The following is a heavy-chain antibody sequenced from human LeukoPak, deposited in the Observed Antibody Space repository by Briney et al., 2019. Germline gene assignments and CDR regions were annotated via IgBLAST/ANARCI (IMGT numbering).Heavy chain of an antibody. CDR3: ARGSERCSSTSCPNKPFDY. D-gene: IGHD2-2*01. J-gene: IGHJ4*02. CDR2: INSNSGGT. CDR1: GYTFSDYY. Sequence: ASVKVSCKASGYTFSDYYMHWVRQAPGQGLEWMGRINSNSGGTKYEQKFQGRVTMTRDTSISTVYMELSRLRFDDTAVYYCARGSERCSSTSCPNKPFDYWGQGTLVTVSS. V-gene: IGHV1-2*02.